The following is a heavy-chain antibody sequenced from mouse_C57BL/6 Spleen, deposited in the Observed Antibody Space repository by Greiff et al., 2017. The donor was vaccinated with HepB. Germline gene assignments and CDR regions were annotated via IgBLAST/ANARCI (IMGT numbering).Heavy chain of an antibody. V-gene: IGHV1-20*01. CDR1: GYSFTGYF. J-gene: IGHJ3*01. Sequence: DVKLQESGPELVKPGDSVKISCKASGYSFTGYFMNWVMQSHGKSLEWIGRINPYNGDTFYNQKFKGKATLTVDKSSSTAHMELRSLTSEDSAVYYCARYDYGGFAYWGQGTLVTVSA. CDR2: INPYNGDT. D-gene: IGHD2-4*01. CDR3: ARYDYGGFAY.